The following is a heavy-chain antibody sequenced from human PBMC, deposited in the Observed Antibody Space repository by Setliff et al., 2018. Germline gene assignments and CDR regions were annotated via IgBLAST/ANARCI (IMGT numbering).Heavy chain of an antibody. CDR1: GGSITSGSYY. D-gene: IGHD1-26*01. CDR3: ARDNTIVGATDY. J-gene: IGHJ4*02. Sequence: SETLSLTCTVSGGSITSGSYYWSWIRQPAGEGLEWIGRLHTSGTTVYNPSLKGRVTISADTSTNHFSLKLTSVTAADTAVYYCARDNTIVGATDYWGQGALVTVSS. CDR2: LHTSGTT. V-gene: IGHV4-61*02.